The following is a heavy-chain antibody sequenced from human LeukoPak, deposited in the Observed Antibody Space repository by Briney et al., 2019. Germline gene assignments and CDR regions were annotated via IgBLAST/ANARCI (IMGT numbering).Heavy chain of an antibody. CDR2: INAGNGNT. J-gene: IGHJ4*02. CDR3: ARFGTTFPLDC. Sequence: ASVKVSCKASGYTFTGYYMHWVRQAPGQRLEWMGWINAGNGNTKYSQKFQGRVTITRDTSASTGYMELSSLRSEDTAVYYGARFGTTFPLDCWGQGTLVTVSS. D-gene: IGHD4-17*01. V-gene: IGHV1-3*01. CDR1: GYTFTGYY.